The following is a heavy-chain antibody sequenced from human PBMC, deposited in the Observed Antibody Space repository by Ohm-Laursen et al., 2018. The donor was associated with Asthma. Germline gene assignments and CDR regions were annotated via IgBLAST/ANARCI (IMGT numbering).Heavy chain of an antibody. J-gene: IGHJ6*02. Sequence: SLRLSCAASGFTVGSDYMTWVRQAPGKGLEWVSAIYSGGTTYYADSVRGRFTISRDNSKNTLYLQMNSLRAEDTAVYYCAKDFWSGWQRGGMDVWGQGTTVTVSS. V-gene: IGHV3-53*01. CDR1: GFTVGSDY. CDR3: AKDFWSGWQRGGMDV. CDR2: IYSGGTT. D-gene: IGHD3-3*01.